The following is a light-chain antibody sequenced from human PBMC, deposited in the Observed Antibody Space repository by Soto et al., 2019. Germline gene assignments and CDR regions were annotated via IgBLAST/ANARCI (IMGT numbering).Light chain of an antibody. CDR2: WAS. CDR3: QKYYNTPPT. Sequence: DIVMTQSPDSLAVSLGERATINCKSSQSVLFSSNSNNYLAWYQQKPGQPPKLLIYWASTRESGVPDRFSGSGSVTDFTLTISSLQADDVAVYYCQKYYNTPPTFGQGTKLEIK. CDR1: QSVLFSSNSNNY. V-gene: IGKV4-1*01. J-gene: IGKJ2*01.